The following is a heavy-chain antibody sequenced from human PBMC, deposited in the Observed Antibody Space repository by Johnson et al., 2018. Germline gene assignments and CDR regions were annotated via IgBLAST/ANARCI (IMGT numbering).Heavy chain of an antibody. CDR3: ARAAYSSGWYFGAFDI. J-gene: IGHJ3*02. CDR2: INWYGGST. V-gene: IGHV3-20*04. D-gene: IGHD6-19*01. CDR1: GFMFDDYG. Sequence: VQLVQSGGGVVRPGGSLRLSCAASGFMFDDYGMSWVRQGPGKGLEWVSGINWYGGSTGYADSVKGRLTISRDNAKNSLDLQRNSLRAEDTALYYCARAAYSSGWYFGAFDIWGQGTMGTVSS.